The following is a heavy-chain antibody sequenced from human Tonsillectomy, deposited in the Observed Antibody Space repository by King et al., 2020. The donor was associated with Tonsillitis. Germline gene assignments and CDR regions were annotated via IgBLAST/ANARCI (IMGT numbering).Heavy chain of an antibody. CDR3: AKTYYYGSGSYYYNGMDV. Sequence: VQLVESGGGVVQPGRSLRLSCAASGFTFSSYGMHWVRQAPGKGLEWVAVISYDGSNKYYADSVKGRFTISRDNSKNTLYLQMNSLRAEDTAVYYCAKTYYYGSGSYYYNGMDVWGQGTTVTVPS. D-gene: IGHD3-10*01. J-gene: IGHJ6*02. CDR2: ISYDGSNK. CDR1: GFTFSSYG. V-gene: IGHV3-30*18.